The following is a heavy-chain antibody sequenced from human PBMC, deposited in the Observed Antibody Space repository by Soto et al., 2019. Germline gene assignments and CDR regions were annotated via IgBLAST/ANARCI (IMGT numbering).Heavy chain of an antibody. CDR1: GFSLSTTEVA. V-gene: IGHV2-5*02. Sequence: QITLKESGPTLVKPTQTLTLTCTFSGFSLSTTEVAVAWIRQPPGKALEWLALISGDDDKRYSPSLKSRLTITTDTSQNQVVLTMTNMDPVDTATYYCAHRVRYYGMDVWGQGTTVTVSS. CDR2: ISGDDDK. CDR3: AHRVRYYGMDV. J-gene: IGHJ6*02.